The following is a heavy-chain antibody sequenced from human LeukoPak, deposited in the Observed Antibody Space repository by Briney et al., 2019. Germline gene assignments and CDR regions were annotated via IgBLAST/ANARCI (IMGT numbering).Heavy chain of an antibody. V-gene: IGHV1-18*01. J-gene: IGHJ4*02. CDR3: ARDAAVTFFDH. CDR1: GYTFTSYG. D-gene: IGHD6-13*01. CDR2: INAYNGNT. Sequence: ASVKVSCKASGYTFTSYGISWVRQAPGQGLEWMGWINAYNGNTNYAQKPQGRVTMTTDTSTSTAYMELRSLTSDDTAAYYCARDAAVTFFDHWGEGTLVSVSS.